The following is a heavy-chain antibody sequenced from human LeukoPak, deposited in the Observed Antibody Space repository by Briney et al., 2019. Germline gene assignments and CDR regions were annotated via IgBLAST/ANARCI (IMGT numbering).Heavy chain of an antibody. V-gene: IGHV3-7*01. D-gene: IGHD3-10*01. CDR2: IKEDGSEI. Sequence: GGSLRLSCEASAFTFSSYWMSWVRQAPGKGLEWVANIKEDGSEINYVDSVKGRFTISRDNAKNSLYLQMNSLRAEDTAVYYCARDSEYGSSHFDYWGQGTLVTVSS. J-gene: IGHJ4*02. CDR3: ARDSEYGSSHFDY. CDR1: AFTFSSYW.